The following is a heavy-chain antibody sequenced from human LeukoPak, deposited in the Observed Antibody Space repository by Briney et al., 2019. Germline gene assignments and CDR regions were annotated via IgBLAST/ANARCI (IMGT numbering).Heavy chain of an antibody. CDR3: AREWGMITFGGVDFDY. Sequence: ASVKVSCKASGYTFTGYYVHWVRQAPGQGLEWMGWINPNSGGTNYAQKFQGRVTMTRDTSISTAYMELSRLRSDDTAVYYCAREWGMITFGGVDFDYWGQGTLVTVSS. D-gene: IGHD3-16*01. CDR1: GYTFTGYY. J-gene: IGHJ4*02. V-gene: IGHV1-2*02. CDR2: INPNSGGT.